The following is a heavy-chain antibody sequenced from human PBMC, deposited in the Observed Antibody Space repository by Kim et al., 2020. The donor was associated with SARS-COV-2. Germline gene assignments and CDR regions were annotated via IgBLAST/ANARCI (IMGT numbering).Heavy chain of an antibody. CDR3: AREADYGDYENYYYGMDV. Sequence: KSRVTISGDTSKNQFSLKLSSVTAADTAVYYCAREADYGDYENYYYGMDVWGQGTTVTVSS. D-gene: IGHD4-17*01. V-gene: IGHV4-59*01. J-gene: IGHJ6*02.